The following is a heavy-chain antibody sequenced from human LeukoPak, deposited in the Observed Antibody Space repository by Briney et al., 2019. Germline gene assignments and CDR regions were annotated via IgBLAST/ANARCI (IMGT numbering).Heavy chain of an antibody. J-gene: IGHJ5*02. CDR1: GYTFTGYY. V-gene: IGHV1-8*02. CDR3: ARGGLRVKGFDP. D-gene: IGHD3-22*01. Sequence: ASVKVSCKASGYTFTGYYMHWVRQAPGQGLEWMGWINPNSGNTGYAQKFQGRVTMTRNTSISTAYMELSSLRSEDTAVYYCARGGLRVKGFDPWGQGTLVTVSS. CDR2: INPNSGNT.